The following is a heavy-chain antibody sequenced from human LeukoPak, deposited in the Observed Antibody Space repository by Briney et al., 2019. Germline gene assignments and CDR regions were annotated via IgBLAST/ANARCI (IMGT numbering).Heavy chain of an antibody. CDR3: ARPGWFLPDPLDC. CDR1: GFTVSNNY. V-gene: IGHV3-66*02. J-gene: IGHJ4*02. CDR2: IYSGGST. Sequence: GGSLRLSCAASGFTVSNNYMSWVRQAPGKGLEWVSVIYSGGSTYYADSVKGRFTISRDNSKNTLYLQMNSLRAEDTAVYYCARPGWFLPDPLDCWGQGTLVTVSS. D-gene: IGHD6-19*01.